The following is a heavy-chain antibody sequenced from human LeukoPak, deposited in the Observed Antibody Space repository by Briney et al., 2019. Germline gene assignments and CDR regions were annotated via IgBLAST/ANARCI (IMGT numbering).Heavy chain of an antibody. D-gene: IGHD6-13*01. CDR1: GFTFLGYW. Sequence: GGSLRLSCATSGFTFLGYWMTWVRQAPGKGLEWVANIKQDGSEQYYVDSVKGRFTISRDNAKNTLYLQMNSLRAEDTAVYYCARVGYSSSWYSPYYFDYWGQGTLVTVSS. J-gene: IGHJ4*02. V-gene: IGHV3-7*04. CDR3: ARVGYSSSWYSPYYFDY. CDR2: IKQDGSEQ.